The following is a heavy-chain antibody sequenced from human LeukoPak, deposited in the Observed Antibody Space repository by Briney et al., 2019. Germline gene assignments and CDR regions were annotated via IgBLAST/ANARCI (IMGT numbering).Heavy chain of an antibody. Sequence: LGASVKVSCKASGGTFSSYAISWVRQAPGQGLEWMGGIIPIFGTANYAQKFQGRVTITADESTSTAYMEPSSLRSEDTAVYYCARGWVGDYYYYYMDVWGKGTTVTVSS. CDR1: GGTFSSYA. CDR3: ARGWVGDYYYYYMDV. D-gene: IGHD3-3*01. CDR2: IIPIFGTA. J-gene: IGHJ6*03. V-gene: IGHV1-69*13.